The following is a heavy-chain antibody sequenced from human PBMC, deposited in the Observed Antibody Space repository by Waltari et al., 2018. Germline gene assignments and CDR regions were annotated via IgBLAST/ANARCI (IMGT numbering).Heavy chain of an antibody. J-gene: IGHJ4*02. D-gene: IGHD6-19*01. V-gene: IGHV1-69*05. CDR2: IIPIFGTA. CDR1: GGTFSSNP. CDR3: ARLSHSSGWSSPYFDY. Sequence: QVQLVQSGASVKKPGSSVKVPCKASGGTFSSNPISWVGRDPGQGLEWMGGIIPIFGTANYAQKFQGRVTITTDESTSTAYMELSSLRSEDTAVYYCARLSHSSGWSSPYFDYWGQGTLVTVSS.